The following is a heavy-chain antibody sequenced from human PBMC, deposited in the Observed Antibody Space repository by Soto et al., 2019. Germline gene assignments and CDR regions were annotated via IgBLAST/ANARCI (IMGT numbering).Heavy chain of an antibody. Sequence: QVQLVQSGAEVKKPGASVKVSCKASGYTFTNYGISWVRQAPGQGLEWMGWISAYNGNTKYAQKFQGRVTMTTDTSTSTACMELRSLRSDDTAVYYCARGVGSGSYYNQYNWFDPWGQGTLVTVSS. J-gene: IGHJ5*02. V-gene: IGHV1-18*01. CDR2: ISAYNGNT. D-gene: IGHD3-10*01. CDR3: ARGVGSGSYYNQYNWFDP. CDR1: GYTFTNYG.